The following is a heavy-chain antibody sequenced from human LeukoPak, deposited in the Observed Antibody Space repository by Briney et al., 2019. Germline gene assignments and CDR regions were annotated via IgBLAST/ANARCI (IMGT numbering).Heavy chain of an antibody. V-gene: IGHV3-7*01. CDR1: GFTFSDYY. J-gene: IGHJ6*03. CDR3: ARDQKISSPLFYYYYYYMDV. CDR2: IKQDGSEK. Sequence: PGGSLRLSCAASGFTFSDYYMSWIRQAPGKGLEWVANIKQDGSEKYYVDSVKGRFTISRDNAKNSLYLQTNSLRAEDTAVYYCARDQKISSPLFYYYYYYMDVWGKGTTVTVSS. D-gene: IGHD6-13*01.